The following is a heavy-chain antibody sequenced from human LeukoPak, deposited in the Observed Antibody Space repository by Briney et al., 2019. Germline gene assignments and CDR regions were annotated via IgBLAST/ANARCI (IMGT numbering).Heavy chain of an antibody. CDR2: INHSGST. V-gene: IGHV4-34*01. CDR3: ARELLWFGERTSFDY. D-gene: IGHD3-10*01. CDR1: GGSFSGYY. Sequence: PSETLSLTCAVYGGSFSGYYWSWIRQPPGKGLEWIGEINHSGSTNYNPSLKSRVTISVDTSKNQFSLKLSSVTAADTAVYYCARELLWFGERTSFDYWGQGTLVTVSS. J-gene: IGHJ4*02.